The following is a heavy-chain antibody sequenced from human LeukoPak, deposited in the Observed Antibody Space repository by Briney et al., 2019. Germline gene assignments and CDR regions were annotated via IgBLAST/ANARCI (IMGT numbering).Heavy chain of an antibody. CDR3: ARHLSYSGDY. CDR1: GFTFDDYA. J-gene: IGHJ4*02. CDR2: ISWNSGSI. D-gene: IGHD2-15*01. V-gene: IGHV3-9*01. Sequence: GGSLRLSCAASGFTFDDYAMHWVRQAPGKGLEWVSGISWNSGSIGYADSVKGRFTISRDNAKNCLYLQMYSLRAEDTALYYCARHLSYSGDYWGQGTLVTVSS.